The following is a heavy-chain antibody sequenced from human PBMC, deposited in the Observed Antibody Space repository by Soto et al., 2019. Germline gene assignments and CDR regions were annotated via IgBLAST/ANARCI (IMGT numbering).Heavy chain of an antibody. D-gene: IGHD3-3*01. V-gene: IGHV4-34*01. CDR3: ARGLRGITIFGVAPDYYYYMDV. CDR2: INHSGST. CDR1: GGSFSGYY. Sequence: SETLSLTCAVYGGSFSGYYWSWIRQPPGKGLEWIGEINHSGSTNYNPSLKSRVTISVDTSKNQFSLKLSSVTAADTAVYYCARGLRGITIFGVAPDYYYYMDVWGKGTTVTVSS. J-gene: IGHJ6*03.